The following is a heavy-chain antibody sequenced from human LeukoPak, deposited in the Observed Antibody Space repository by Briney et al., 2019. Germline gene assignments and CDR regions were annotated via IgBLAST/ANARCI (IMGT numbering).Heavy chain of an antibody. CDR1: GFTFSSYN. CDR2: ISYDGSNK. CDR3: ARDTADHVAVAGIDY. D-gene: IGHD6-19*01. V-gene: IGHV3-30*03. J-gene: IGHJ4*02. Sequence: GGSLRLSCAASGFTFSSYNMNWVRQAPGKGLEWVAVISYDGSNKYYADSVKGRFTISRDNSKNTLYLQMNSLRAEDTAVYYCARDTADHVAVAGIDYWGQGTLVTVSS.